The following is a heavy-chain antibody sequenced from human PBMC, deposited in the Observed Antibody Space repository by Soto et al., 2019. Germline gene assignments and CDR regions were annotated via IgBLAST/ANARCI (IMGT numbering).Heavy chain of an antibody. CDR1: GFPFSSSW. J-gene: IGHJ4*02. D-gene: IGHD6-13*01. Sequence: EVQLVESGGGLVQPGGSLRLSWAASGFPFSSSWMHWVRQAPGKGLVWVSRINSDGSSTTYADSVKGRFTISRDNAKNTVYLQMNSLRAEDTAVYYCASKHSSRAFDYWGQGTLVTVSS. V-gene: IGHV3-74*01. CDR3: ASKHSSRAFDY. CDR2: INSDGSST.